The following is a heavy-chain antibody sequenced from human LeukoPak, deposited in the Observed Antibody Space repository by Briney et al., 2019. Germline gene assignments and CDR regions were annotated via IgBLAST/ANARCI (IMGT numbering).Heavy chain of an antibody. D-gene: IGHD3-22*01. Sequence: GGSLRLSCAASGFTFSSYSMNWVRQAPGKGLKWVSSISSSSSYIYYADSVKGRFTISRDNAKNSLYLQMNSLRAEDTAVYYCASGSSGYYPDDAFDIWGQGTMVTVSS. CDR3: ASGSSGYYPDDAFDI. V-gene: IGHV3-21*01. CDR2: ISSSSSYI. J-gene: IGHJ3*02. CDR1: GFTFSSYS.